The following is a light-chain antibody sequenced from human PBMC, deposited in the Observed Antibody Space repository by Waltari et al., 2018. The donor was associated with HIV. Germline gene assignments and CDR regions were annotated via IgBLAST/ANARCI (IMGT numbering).Light chain of an antibody. CDR2: GAS. CDR3: HQYGTAPRT. CDR1: QSVSSN. V-gene: IGKV3-15*01. J-gene: IGKJ1*01. Sequence: EIVMTQSPATLSVFPGESATLSCRASQSVSSNLAWYQERPGQPPRPLIYGASTRVPGIPARFSGSGSGTDFTLTISSLQSEDFAVYYCHQYGTAPRTFGQGTRVEI.